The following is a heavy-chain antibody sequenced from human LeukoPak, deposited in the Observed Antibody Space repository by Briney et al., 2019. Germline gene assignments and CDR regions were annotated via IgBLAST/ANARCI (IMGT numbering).Heavy chain of an antibody. CDR1: GGSISSSSYY. CDR2: IYYSGST. CDR3: ASYDFWSAYFDY. Sequence: SETLSLTCTVSGGSISSSSYYWGWIRQPPGKGLEWIGSIYYSGSTYYNPSLKSRVTISVDTSKNQFSLKLSSVTAADTAVYYCASYDFWSAYFDYWGRGTLVTVSS. V-gene: IGHV4-39*01. J-gene: IGHJ4*02. D-gene: IGHD3-3*01.